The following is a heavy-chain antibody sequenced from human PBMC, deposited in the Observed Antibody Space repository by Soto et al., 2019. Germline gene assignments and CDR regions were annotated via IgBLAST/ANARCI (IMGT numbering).Heavy chain of an antibody. V-gene: IGHV3-48*02. D-gene: IGHD6-13*01. J-gene: IGHJ5*02. Sequence: EVQLVESGGGLVQPGGSLRLSCAASGFTFSSYSMNWVRQAPGKGLEWVSYISSSSTIYYADSVKGRFTISRDNAKNSLYLQMNSLRDEDTAVYYCARDPGDSSSWNWFDPWGQGTLVTVSS. CDR1: GFTFSSYS. CDR3: ARDPGDSSSWNWFDP. CDR2: ISSSSTI.